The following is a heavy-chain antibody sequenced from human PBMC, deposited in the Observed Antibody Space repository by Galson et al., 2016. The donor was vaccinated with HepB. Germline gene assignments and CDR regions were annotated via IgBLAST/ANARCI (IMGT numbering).Heavy chain of an antibody. CDR1: GYTFPMYT. CDR2: INVNTGNP. Sequence: SVKVSCKAAGYTFPMYTMNWVRQVPGQGLEWMGWINVNTGNPTYAQGFTGRFVFSLDTSVSTAYLQISSLKAEDTAVYYCARDFRGRVVAGSGSHYYYGLDAWGQGTTVTVSS. J-gene: IGHJ6*02. CDR3: ARDFRGRVVAGSGSHYYYGLDA. D-gene: IGHD3-10*01. V-gene: IGHV7-4-1*02.